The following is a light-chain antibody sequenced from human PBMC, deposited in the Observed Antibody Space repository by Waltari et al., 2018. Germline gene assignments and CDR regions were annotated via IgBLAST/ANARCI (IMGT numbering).Light chain of an antibody. Sequence: DIQLTQSQSFLSASVGDRVTITCLASQGISSYLAWYQQKPGKAPKLLIYAASTLQSGVPSRFSGSGSGTEFTLTISSLQPEDFATYYCQHLNSYPITFGQGTRLEIK. CDR2: AAS. CDR1: QGISSY. V-gene: IGKV1-9*01. J-gene: IGKJ5*01. CDR3: QHLNSYPIT.